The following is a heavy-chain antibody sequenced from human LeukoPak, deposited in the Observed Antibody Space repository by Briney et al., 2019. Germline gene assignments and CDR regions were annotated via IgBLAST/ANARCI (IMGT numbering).Heavy chain of an antibody. CDR1: GFTSSSYS. D-gene: IGHD3-22*01. V-gene: IGHV3-21*01. J-gene: IGHJ4*02. Sequence: GGSLRLSCAASGFTSSSYSMNWVRQAPGKGLEWVSSISSSSSYIYYADSVKGRFTISRDNAKNSLYLQMNSLRAEDAAVYYCAGELEDSSGYFRDYWGQGTLVTVSS. CDR2: ISSSSSYI. CDR3: AGELEDSSGYFRDY.